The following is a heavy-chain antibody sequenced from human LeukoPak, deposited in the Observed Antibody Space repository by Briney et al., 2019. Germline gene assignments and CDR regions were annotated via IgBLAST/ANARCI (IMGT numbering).Heavy chain of an antibody. V-gene: IGHV4-59*11. CDR2: IYYSGST. CDR1: GGSIGSHF. Sequence: SETLSLTCTVSGGSIGSHFWNWIRQSPGKGLEWMGYIYYSGSTEYNPPLKSRISISVDTSKNKFSLKLTSVTAADTAVYYCARDSGVRGVIGYWGQGTLVTVSS. J-gene: IGHJ4*02. D-gene: IGHD3-10*01. CDR3: ARDSGVRGVIGY.